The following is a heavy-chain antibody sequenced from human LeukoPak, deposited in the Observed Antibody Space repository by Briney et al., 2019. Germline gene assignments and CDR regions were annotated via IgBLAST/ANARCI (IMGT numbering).Heavy chain of an antibody. Sequence: ASVNLSCKASGYTVTSYGISWVRQAPGQGLEWMGWISANNGNTNYAQKLQGRVSMTTDTSTSTAYMEVGSLRSEDTAVYYCAREALATGFDYWGQGTLVTVSS. CDR3: AREALATGFDY. V-gene: IGHV1-18*01. D-gene: IGHD5-12*01. J-gene: IGHJ4*02. CDR2: ISANNGNT. CDR1: GYTVTSYG.